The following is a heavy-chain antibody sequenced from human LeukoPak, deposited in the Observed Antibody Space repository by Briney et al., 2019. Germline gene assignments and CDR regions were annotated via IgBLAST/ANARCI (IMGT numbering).Heavy chain of an antibody. V-gene: IGHV3-30*02. Sequence: GGSLSLSCAAPAFTFSSYGMHWLRQAPGKGLEWVAFIRYDGSNKYYADSVKGRFTISRDNSNNTLYLQMNSLRPEYTAVYYCAKVMHFYYSGAGNLLTVSS. CDR1: AFTFSSYG. D-gene: IGHD3-16*01. CDR3: AKVMHFYY. J-gene: IGHJ4*02. CDR2: IRYDGSNK.